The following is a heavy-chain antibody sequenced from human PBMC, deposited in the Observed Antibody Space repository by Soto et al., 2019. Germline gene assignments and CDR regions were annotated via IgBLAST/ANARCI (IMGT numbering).Heavy chain of an antibody. Sequence: PGGSLRLSCAASGFTFSSYAMSWVRQAPGKGLEWVSAISGSGGSTYYADSVKGRFTISRDNSKNTLYLQMNSLRAEDTAVYYCAKDHFFSELRFLEWLRLAFSPVYRRQATLVTVSS. V-gene: IGHV3-23*01. CDR3: AKDHFFSELRFLEWLRLAFSPVY. CDR1: GFTFSSYA. CDR2: ISGSGGST. D-gene: IGHD3-3*01. J-gene: IGHJ4*02.